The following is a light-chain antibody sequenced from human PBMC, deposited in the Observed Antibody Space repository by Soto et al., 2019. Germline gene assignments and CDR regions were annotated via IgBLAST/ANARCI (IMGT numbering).Light chain of an antibody. CDR2: LGS. V-gene: IGKV2-28*01. J-gene: IGKJ4*01. CDR3: RQRSNWPLT. Sequence: DIVMTQSPLSLPVTPGEPASISCRSSQSLLHSNGYNYLDWYLQKPGQSPQLLIYLGSNRASGVPDRFSGSGSGTDFTLTISSLEPEDFAVYYCRQRSNWPLTFGGGTKVDIK. CDR1: QSLLHSNGYNY.